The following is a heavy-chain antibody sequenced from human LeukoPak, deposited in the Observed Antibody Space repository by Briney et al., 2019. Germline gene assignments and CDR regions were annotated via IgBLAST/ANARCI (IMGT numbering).Heavy chain of an antibody. J-gene: IGHJ5*02. CDR2: IYYSGST. V-gene: IGHV4-59*11. CDR3: AGGGTYYDFWSGYDGNNWFDP. D-gene: IGHD3-3*01. Sequence: SETLSLTCTVSGGSISSHYWSWLRQPPGKGLEWIGYIYYSGSTNYNPSLKSRVTISVDTSKNQFSLKLSSVTAADTAVYYCAGGGTYYDFWSGYDGNNWFDPWGQGTLVTVSS. CDR1: GGSISSHY.